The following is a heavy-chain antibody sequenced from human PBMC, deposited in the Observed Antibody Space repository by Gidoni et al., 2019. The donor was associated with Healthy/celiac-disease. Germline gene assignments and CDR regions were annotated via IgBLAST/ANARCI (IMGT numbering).Heavy chain of an antibody. CDR3: ARVGSELWFGESYYFDY. Sequence: QVQLVQSGAEVKKPGASVKVSCKASGYTFPGYYMHWVRQAPGQGLEWMGWINPNSGGTNYAQKFQGRVTMTRDTSISTAYMELSRLRSDDTAVYYCARVGSELWFGESYYFDYWGQGTLVTVSS. D-gene: IGHD3-10*01. J-gene: IGHJ4*02. CDR1: GYTFPGYY. V-gene: IGHV1-2*02. CDR2: INPNSGGT.